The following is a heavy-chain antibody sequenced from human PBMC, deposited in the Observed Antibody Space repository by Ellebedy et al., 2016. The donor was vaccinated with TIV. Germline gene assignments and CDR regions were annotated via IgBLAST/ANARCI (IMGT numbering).Heavy chain of an antibody. CDR1: GFTFSSYA. Sequence: GGSLRLSCAASGFTFSSYAMHWVRQAPGKGLEWVAVISYDGSNKYYADSVKGRFTISRDNAKNSLYLQMNSLRAEDTAVYFCGTSGYGFVDYWGQGTLVTVSS. CDR3: GTSGYGFVDY. CDR2: ISYDGSNK. J-gene: IGHJ4*02. V-gene: IGHV3-30*04. D-gene: IGHD5-12*01.